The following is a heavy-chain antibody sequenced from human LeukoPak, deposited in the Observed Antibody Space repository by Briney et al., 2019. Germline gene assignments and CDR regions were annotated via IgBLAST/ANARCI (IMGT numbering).Heavy chain of an antibody. D-gene: IGHD3-9*01. J-gene: IGHJ4*02. Sequence: ASVKVSCKASGYTLTEYYLYWVRQAPGQGLECMGWMNPSNGDTNYTQKFQARVTMTRDTSISTAYIDLSSLRSDDTAVYYCARGVWLQFYNILTGYGVFDFWGQGTLVTASS. CDR2: MNPSNGDT. V-gene: IGHV1-2*02. CDR1: GYTLTEYY. CDR3: ARGVWLQFYNILTGYGVFDF.